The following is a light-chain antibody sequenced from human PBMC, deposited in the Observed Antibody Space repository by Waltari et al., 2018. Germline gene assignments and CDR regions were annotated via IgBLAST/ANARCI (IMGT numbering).Light chain of an antibody. Sequence: SYEVTQSPSVSVSPGQTASPTCSDEHLGHRYTSWYQQKPGQSPPLVIHQNNVRPSGIPERFSGSSSGNTATLTIRGTQAMDEALYYCQTWDLVTVTFGGGTKLTVL. CDR1: HLGHRY. CDR3: QTWDLVTVT. V-gene: IGLV3-1*01. CDR2: QNN. J-gene: IGLJ2*01.